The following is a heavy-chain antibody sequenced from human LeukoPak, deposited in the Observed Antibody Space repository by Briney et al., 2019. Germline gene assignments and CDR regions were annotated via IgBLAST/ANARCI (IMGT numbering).Heavy chain of an antibody. D-gene: IGHD6-13*01. J-gene: IGHJ5*02. Sequence: SETLSLTCAVYGGSFSGYYWGWIRQPPGKGLEWIGEINHSGSTNYNPSLKSRVTISVDTSKNQFSLKLSSVTAADTAVYYCARGPAMSSSWYGNWFDPWGQGTLATVSS. CDR1: GGSFSGYY. CDR3: ARGPAMSSSWYGNWFDP. CDR2: INHSGST. V-gene: IGHV4-34*01.